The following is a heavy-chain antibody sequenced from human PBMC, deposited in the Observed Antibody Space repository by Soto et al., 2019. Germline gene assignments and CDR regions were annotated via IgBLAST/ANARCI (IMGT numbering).Heavy chain of an antibody. J-gene: IGHJ4*02. D-gene: IGHD6-19*01. Sequence: SETLSLTCTVSGRSTSRSSYYWGWVRQPPGKGLEWIGSVYYSGTTYHNPSLKSRVTISVDTSKNQFSLTLSSATAADTAVYYCARLPVSVAGTADIDYWGQGTLVTVSS. CDR1: GRSTSRSSYY. CDR3: ARLPVSVAGTADIDY. CDR2: VYYSGTT. V-gene: IGHV4-39*01.